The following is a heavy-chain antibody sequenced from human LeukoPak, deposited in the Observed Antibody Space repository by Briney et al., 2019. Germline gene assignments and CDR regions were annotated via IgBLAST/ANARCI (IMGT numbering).Heavy chain of an antibody. CDR1: GGSISSSSYY. CDR2: IYYSGST. V-gene: IGHV4-39*01. J-gene: IGHJ4*02. Sequence: SETLSLTCTVSGGSISSSSYYWGWIRQPPGKGLEWIGSIYYSGSTYYNPALKRRVTISVDTSKNQFSLKLSSVTAADTAVYYCARQTEWLRLLSFDYWGQGTLVTVSS. CDR3: ARQTEWLRLLSFDY. D-gene: IGHD5-12*01.